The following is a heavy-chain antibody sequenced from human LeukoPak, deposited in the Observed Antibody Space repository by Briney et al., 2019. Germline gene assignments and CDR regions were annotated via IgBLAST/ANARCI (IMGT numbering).Heavy chain of an antibody. CDR3: ARSSITVVVRNANMDV. CDR1: GFTFSNCA. D-gene: IGHD2-2*01. CDR2: ISGGGSST. J-gene: IGHJ6*03. Sequence: GGSLRLSCAASGFTFSNCAMSWVRQAPGKGLEWVSGISGGGSSTYYADSVKGRFTISRDNSKYTLYLQMHSLRAEDTAVYYCARSSITVVVRNANMDVWGKGTPVTVSS. V-gene: IGHV3-23*01.